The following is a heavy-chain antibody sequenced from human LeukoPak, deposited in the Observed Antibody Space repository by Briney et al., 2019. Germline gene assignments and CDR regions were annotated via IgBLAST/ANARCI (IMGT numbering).Heavy chain of an antibody. CDR3: ARKVANRRTFGYSETIYNSYYYMDV. V-gene: IGHV4-39*07. J-gene: IGHJ6*03. CDR2: INHSGST. Sequence: PSETLSLTCTVSGGSISSGSYYWSWIRQPPGKGLEWIGEINHSGSTNNSPSLKGRVTISIDTSKNQFSLKVSSVTAADTAVYYCARKVANRRTFGYSETIYNSYYYMDVWGKGTTVTVSS. CDR1: GGSISSGSYY. D-gene: IGHD5-24*01.